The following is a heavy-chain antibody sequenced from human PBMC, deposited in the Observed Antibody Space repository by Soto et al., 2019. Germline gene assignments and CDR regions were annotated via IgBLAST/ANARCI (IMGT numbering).Heavy chain of an antibody. D-gene: IGHD6-13*01. Sequence: GGSLRLSCAASGFTFSSSGMHWVRQAPGKGLEWVAVIYYDGSNRYYADSVKGRFTISRDTSKNSLYLQMNSLRAEDTAVYYCARTHSSSWPNDAFDIWGQGTMVTVSS. V-gene: IGHV3-33*01. CDR3: ARTHSSSWPNDAFDI. CDR2: IYYDGSNR. CDR1: GFTFSSSG. J-gene: IGHJ3*02.